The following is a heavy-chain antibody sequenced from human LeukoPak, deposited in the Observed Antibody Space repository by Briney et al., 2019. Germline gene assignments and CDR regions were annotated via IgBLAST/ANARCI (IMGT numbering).Heavy chain of an antibody. CDR1: GGTFSSYA. J-gene: IGHJ3*02. CDR2: IIPIFGTA. V-gene: IGHV1-69*13. CDR3: ARDKVPYYYDSSGYFFPAFDI. Sequence: GASVKVSCKAAGGTFSSYAISWVRPAPGQGLEWMGGIIPIFGTANYAQKFQGRVTITADESTSTAYMELSSLRSEDTAVYYCARDKVPYYYDSSGYFFPAFDIWGQGTMVTVSS. D-gene: IGHD3-22*01.